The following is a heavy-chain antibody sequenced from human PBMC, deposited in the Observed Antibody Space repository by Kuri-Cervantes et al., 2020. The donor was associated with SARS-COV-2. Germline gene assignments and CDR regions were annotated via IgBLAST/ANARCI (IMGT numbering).Heavy chain of an antibody. J-gene: IGHJ4*02. Sequence: SEILSLTCTVSGGSISSYYWSWIRQPPGKGLEWIGSIYYSGSTYYNPSLKSRVTISVDTSKNQFSLKLSSVTAADTAVYYCARRAGYYYFDYWGQGTLVTVSS. V-gene: IGHV4-39*01. D-gene: IGHD3-9*01. CDR2: IYYSGST. CDR3: ARRAGYYYFDY. CDR1: GGSISSYY.